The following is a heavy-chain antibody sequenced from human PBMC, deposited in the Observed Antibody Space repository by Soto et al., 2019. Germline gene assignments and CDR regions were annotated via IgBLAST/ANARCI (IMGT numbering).Heavy chain of an antibody. CDR3: ARGGYGSGSYYPKSNWFDP. V-gene: IGHV4-59*01. CDR2: IYYSGST. CDR1: GGSISSYY. J-gene: IGHJ5*02. D-gene: IGHD3-10*01. Sequence: SETLSLTCTVSGGSISSYYWSWIRQPPGKGLEWIGYIYYSGSTNYNPSLKSRVTISVDTSKNQFSLKLSSVTAADTAVYYCARGGYGSGSYYPKSNWFDPWGQGTLVTVSS.